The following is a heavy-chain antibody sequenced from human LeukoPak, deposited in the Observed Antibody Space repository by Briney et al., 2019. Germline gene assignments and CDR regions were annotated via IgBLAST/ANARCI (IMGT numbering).Heavy chain of an antibody. CDR1: GGSISSSSYY. D-gene: IGHD5-12*01. J-gene: IGHJ4*02. CDR3: ARSGSGYLRYYFDY. V-gene: IGHV4-39*07. CDR2: MYSSGST. Sequence: SETLTLTCTVSGGSISSSSYYWGWIRQPPGKGLEWIGSMYSSGSTYYNPSLKSRVTISVDTSKNQFSLKLSSVTAADTAVYYCARSGSGYLRYYFDYWGQGTLVTVSS.